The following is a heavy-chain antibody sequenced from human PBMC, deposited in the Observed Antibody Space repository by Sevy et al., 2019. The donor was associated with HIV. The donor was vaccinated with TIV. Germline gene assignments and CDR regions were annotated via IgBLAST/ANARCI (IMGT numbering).Heavy chain of an antibody. CDR1: GFIFINFA. CDR3: ARGENDDEVFQY. Sequence: GGSLRLSCTVSGFIFINFAMHWVRQAPGKGLEWVAVTSYDGSHKYYADSVKGRFTVSRDNSRNILSLEMSSLTRDDTAVYYCARGENDDEVFQYWGQGTLVTVSS. V-gene: IGHV3-30*04. CDR2: TSYDGSHK. J-gene: IGHJ1*01. D-gene: IGHD3-16*01.